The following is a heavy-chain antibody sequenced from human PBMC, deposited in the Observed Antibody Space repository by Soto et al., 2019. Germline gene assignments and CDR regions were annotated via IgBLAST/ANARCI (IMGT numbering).Heavy chain of an antibody. Sequence: QVQLQQWGAGLLKPSETLSLNCAVYGGSFSGYYWSWIRQPPGKGLEWIGEINPRGSINYNPSLTGRFTLSVDTYKNQFSLKLNSVTAADTAVFYCARGSRLRIPAASGRDYYYHGLDVWGQGTAVTVSS. CDR1: GGSFSGYY. J-gene: IGHJ6*02. CDR3: ARGSRLRIPAASGRDYYYHGLDV. D-gene: IGHD2-15*01. V-gene: IGHV4-34*01. CDR2: INPRGSI.